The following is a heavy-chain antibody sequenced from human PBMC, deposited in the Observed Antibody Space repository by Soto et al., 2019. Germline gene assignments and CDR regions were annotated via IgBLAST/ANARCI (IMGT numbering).Heavy chain of an antibody. D-gene: IGHD1-26*01. J-gene: IGHJ4*02. CDR1: GFTVSDNY. CDR3: ARGVPVGAIGRFYFDS. V-gene: IGHV3-53*01. Sequence: EVQLVESGGGLIQPGGSLRLSCAASGFTVSDNYMTWVRQAPGKGLEWVSVMYSGGTATSYADSVKGRFPVSRASWKNTVSLQLASLRAEDTAVYYCARGVPVGAIGRFYFDSWGQGTLVTVSS. CDR2: MYSGGTAT.